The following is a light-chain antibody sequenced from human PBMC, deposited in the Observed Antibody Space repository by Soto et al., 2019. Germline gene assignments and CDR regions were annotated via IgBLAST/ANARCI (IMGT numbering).Light chain of an antibody. J-gene: IGLJ2*01. V-gene: IGLV2-23*02. CDR3: CSYTRSDTLL. CDR2: EVS. CDR1: SSDVVNDNF. Sequence: QSALTQPTSVSGSPGQSITISCIGTSSDVVNDNFVYWYQHHPGKAPRLIISEVSNRPSGIHSRFSGSKSGNTASLTISWLRDEEEADYYCCSYTRSDTLLFGGGTKVTVL.